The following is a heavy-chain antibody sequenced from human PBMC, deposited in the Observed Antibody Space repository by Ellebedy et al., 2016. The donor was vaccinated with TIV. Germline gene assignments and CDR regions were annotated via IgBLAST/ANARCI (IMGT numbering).Heavy chain of an antibody. Sequence: GGSLRLSXAASGYTFSNYGMHWVRQPPGKGLEWVAVIWYDGSNKYYGDSMKGRFTISRDNSKNTLYLQMNSLRAEDTAVYYCARAADDLWTGNYYYYYGMDVWGQGTMVTVSS. CDR3: ARAADDLWTGNYYYYYGMDV. D-gene: IGHD3/OR15-3a*01. CDR2: IWYDGSNK. V-gene: IGHV3-33*01. CDR1: GYTFSNYG. J-gene: IGHJ6*02.